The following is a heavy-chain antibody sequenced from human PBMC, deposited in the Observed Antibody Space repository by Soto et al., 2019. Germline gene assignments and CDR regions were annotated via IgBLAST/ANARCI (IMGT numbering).Heavy chain of an antibody. CDR3: RDRSGYK. V-gene: IGHV3-48*01. CDR1: GVNFRGYS. CDR2: ISTSSSTI. Sequence: GGFQRHSCAASGVNFRGYSMNWVSQDPGKGMEWVAYISTSSSTIHYADSVRGRFTISRDNAKNSLYLQMNRLRAEDTAACYCRDRSGYKWGRGILVTVSS. D-gene: IGHD3-22*01. J-gene: IGHJ4*02.